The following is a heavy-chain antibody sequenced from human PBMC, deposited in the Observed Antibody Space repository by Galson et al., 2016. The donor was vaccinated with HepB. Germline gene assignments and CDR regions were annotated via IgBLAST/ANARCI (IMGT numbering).Heavy chain of an antibody. CDR1: GGTFSNYA. Sequence: SVKVSCKASGGTFSNYAISWVRQAPGQGLEWMGWISASKGKTNYAQNLQGRVTMTTDTYTSTVYMELRSLRSDDTAVYYCARDRDYLLDSWGQGTLVTVSP. CDR3: ARDRDYLLDS. CDR2: ISASKGKT. D-gene: IGHD5-24*01. V-gene: IGHV1-18*01. J-gene: IGHJ4*02.